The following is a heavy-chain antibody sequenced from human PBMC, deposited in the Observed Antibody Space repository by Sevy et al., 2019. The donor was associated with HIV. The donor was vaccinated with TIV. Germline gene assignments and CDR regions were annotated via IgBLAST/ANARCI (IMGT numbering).Heavy chain of an antibody. CDR1: GGSITSLY. J-gene: IGHJ4*02. CDR2: IYYNGHI. V-gene: IGHV4-59*08. D-gene: IGHD1-26*01. Sequence: SETLSLTCTVSGGSITSLYWNWIRQPPGKGLEWIANIYYNGHINYNPSLKSRFTLSLDTSKNQVSLRRSSVTAADTAMYYCAGENAWGRGYSWGQGTLVTVSS. CDR3: AGENAWGRGYS.